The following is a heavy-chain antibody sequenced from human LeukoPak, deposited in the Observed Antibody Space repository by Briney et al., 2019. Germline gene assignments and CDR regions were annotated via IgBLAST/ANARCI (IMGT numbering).Heavy chain of an antibody. Sequence: GGSLRLSCAASGFTFSSYEMNWVRQAPGKGLEWVSYISSSGSTILYADSVKGRFTISRDNAKNSLYLQMSSLRDEDTAVYYCVRDFIGGHNDYWGQGTLVTVSS. CDR1: GFTFSSYE. CDR2: ISSSGSTI. D-gene: IGHD3-16*01. V-gene: IGHV3-48*03. CDR3: VRDFIGGHNDY. J-gene: IGHJ4*02.